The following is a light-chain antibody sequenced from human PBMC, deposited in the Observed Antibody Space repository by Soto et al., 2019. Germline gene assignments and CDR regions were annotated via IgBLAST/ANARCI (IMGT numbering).Light chain of an antibody. CDR3: QSYDSSLSGSEV. Sequence: QSVLTQPPSVSGAPGQRVTISCTGSSSNIGAGYDVHWYQQLPGTAPKLLIYGNVNRPSGVPDRFSGAKSGTSASLAITGLQAEDEADYYCQSYDSSLSGSEVFGTGTKLTVL. J-gene: IGLJ1*01. CDR1: SSNIGAGYD. V-gene: IGLV1-40*01. CDR2: GNV.